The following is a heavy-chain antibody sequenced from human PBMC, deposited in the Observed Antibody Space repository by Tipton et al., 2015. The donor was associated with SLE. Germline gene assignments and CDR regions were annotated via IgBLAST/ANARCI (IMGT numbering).Heavy chain of an antibody. J-gene: IGHJ4*02. CDR3: IPRGYSGY. CDR2: IRSRSNNYAT. Sequence: GSLRLSCVVSGFTFSGFAIHWVRQASGKGLEWVGHIRSRSNNYATAYGASVKGRFTISRDDSKDTAYLQMNSLKAEDTAVYYCIPRGYSGYWGQGTLVTVSS. V-gene: IGHV3-73*01. CDR1: GFTFSGFA. D-gene: IGHD5-12*01.